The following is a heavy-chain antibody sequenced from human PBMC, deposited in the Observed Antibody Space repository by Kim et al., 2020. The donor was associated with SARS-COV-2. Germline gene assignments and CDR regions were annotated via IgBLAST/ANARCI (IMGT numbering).Heavy chain of an antibody. Sequence: SLKSRVTISVDTSKNQFSLKLSSVTAADTAVYYCARDRNYDCWSGRWFDPWGQGTLVTVSS. V-gene: IGHV4-39*07. D-gene: IGHD3-3*01. CDR3: ARDRNYDCWSGRWFDP. J-gene: IGHJ5*02.